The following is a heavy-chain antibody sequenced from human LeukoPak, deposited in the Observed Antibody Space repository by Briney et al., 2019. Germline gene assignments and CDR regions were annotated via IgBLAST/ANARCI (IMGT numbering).Heavy chain of an antibody. CDR2: IYTGGST. Sequence: GGSLRLSCAASGFTVSNNYMNWVRQAPGKGLEWVSVIYTGGSTYYADSVKGGFTISRDNSKNTLFLQMDSLRADDTAVYHCARDRRTYYYDSTSGMDVWGQGTTVTVSS. D-gene: IGHD3-22*01. CDR3: ARDRRTYYYDSTSGMDV. J-gene: IGHJ6*02. CDR1: GFTVSNNY. V-gene: IGHV3-53*01.